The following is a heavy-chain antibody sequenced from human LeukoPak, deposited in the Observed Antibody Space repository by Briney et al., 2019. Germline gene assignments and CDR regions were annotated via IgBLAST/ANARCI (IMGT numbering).Heavy chain of an antibody. V-gene: IGHV3-30*02. D-gene: IGHD4-11*01. CDR1: GFTFSSYG. Sequence: GGSLRLSCAASGFTFSSYGMHWVRQAPGKGLEWVGFIRYDGSNKYYADSVKGRFTISRDNSKNTRYLQMNSLRAEDTAVYYCAKVSGTVSYYYYYYMDVWGKGTTVTISS. CDR2: IRYDGSNK. CDR3: AKVSGTVSYYYYYYMDV. J-gene: IGHJ6*03.